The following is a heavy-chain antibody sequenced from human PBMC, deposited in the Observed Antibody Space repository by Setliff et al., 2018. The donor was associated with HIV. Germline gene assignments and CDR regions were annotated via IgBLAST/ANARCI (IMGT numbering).Heavy chain of an antibody. CDR2: IGPYNGRT. D-gene: IGHD6-13*01. Sequence: ASVKVSCKTSGYMFIAYGMSWVRRAPGQGLEWMGWIGPYNGRTEYAQEFQGRLIISADPSTNTAYMELSSLRSEDTAVYYCARQTVTVGIPGYFDSWGQGTLVTVSS. J-gene: IGHJ4*02. CDR3: ARQTVTVGIPGYFDS. V-gene: IGHV1-18*01. CDR1: GYMFIAYG.